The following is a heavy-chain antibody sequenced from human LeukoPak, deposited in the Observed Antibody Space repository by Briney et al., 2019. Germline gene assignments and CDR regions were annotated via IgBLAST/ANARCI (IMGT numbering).Heavy chain of an antibody. CDR2: VYSGGTT. J-gene: IGHJ5*02. D-gene: IGHD6-13*01. CDR3: ARVKVAVAGIGWFDP. CDR1: GFTVRSNY. V-gene: IGHV3-53*01. Sequence: PGGSLRLSCVASGFTVRSNYMSWVRQAPGRGLEWVSVVYSGGTTYYADSVKGRFTISGDNSKNTLYLQMNSLRAEDTAVYYCARVKVAVAGIGWFDPWGQGSLVTVSS.